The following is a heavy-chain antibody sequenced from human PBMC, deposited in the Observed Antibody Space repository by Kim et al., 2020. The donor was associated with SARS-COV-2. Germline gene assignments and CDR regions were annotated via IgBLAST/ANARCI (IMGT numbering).Heavy chain of an antibody. D-gene: IGHD2-15*01. Sequence: SETLSLTCTVSGGSISSSSYYWGWIRQPPGKGREGIGRNYYSGSTYYNPSLKSLVTISVDTSKNQFSLKLSSVTAADTAQYYCTRPRYGCYGTTYCDY. CDR3: TRPRYGCYGTTYCDY. CDR2: NYYSGST. J-gene: IGHJ4*01. CDR1: GGSISSSSYY. V-gene: IGHV4-39*01.